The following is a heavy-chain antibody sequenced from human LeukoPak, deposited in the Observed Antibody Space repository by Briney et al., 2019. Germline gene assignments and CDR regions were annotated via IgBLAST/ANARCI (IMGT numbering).Heavy chain of an antibody. D-gene: IGHD3-3*01. CDR1: GGSFSGYY. J-gene: IGHJ5*02. CDR3: ARTSWSGYYSNNWFDP. V-gene: IGHV4-34*01. CDR2: INHSGST. Sequence: SEALSLTCAVYGGSFSGYYWSWIRQPPGKGLEWIGEINHSGSTNYNPPLKSRVTISVDTSKNRFSLKLSSVTAADTAVYYCARTSWSGYYSNNWFDPWGQGTLVTVSS.